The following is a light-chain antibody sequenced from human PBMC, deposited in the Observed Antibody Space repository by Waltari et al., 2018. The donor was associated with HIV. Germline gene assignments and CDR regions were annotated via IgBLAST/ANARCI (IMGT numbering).Light chain of an antibody. CDR1: SSDIGGYNY. CDR3: NSYTTSNIPVI. CDR2: EVS. J-gene: IGLJ2*01. Sequence: QSALTQPASVSGSPGQSITISCTGTSSDIGGYNYVSWYQHHPGKAPKLMIYEVSNRPSGVSNRFSGSKSGNTASLTISGLQAEDEADYYCNSYTTSNIPVIFGGGTKLTVL. V-gene: IGLV2-14*01.